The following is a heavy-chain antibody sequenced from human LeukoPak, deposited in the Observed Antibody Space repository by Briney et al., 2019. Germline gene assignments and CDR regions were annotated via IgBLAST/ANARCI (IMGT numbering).Heavy chain of an antibody. D-gene: IGHD3-10*01. V-gene: IGHV1-46*01. CDR1: GYTFTGYY. J-gene: IGHJ5*02. CDR3: ARDYGSVYNWFDP. CDR2: INPSGGST. Sequence: ASVKVSXKASGYTFTGYYMHWVRQAPGQGLEWMGIINPSGGSTSYAQKFQGRVTMTRDTSTSTVYMELSSLRSEDTAVYYCARDYGSVYNWFDPWGQGTLVTVSS.